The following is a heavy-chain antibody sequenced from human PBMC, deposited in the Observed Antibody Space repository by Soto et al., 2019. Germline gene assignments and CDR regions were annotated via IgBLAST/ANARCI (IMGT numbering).Heavy chain of an antibody. J-gene: IGHJ6*02. Sequence: PSETLSLTCTVSGGSISSSSYYWGWIRQPTEKGKEWIGSIYYSGSTYYNPSLKSRVTISVDTSKNQFSLKLSSVTAADTAVYYCAIQFPLQVPYSSSPLYYYYGMDVWGQGTTVTVSS. CDR1: GGSISSSSYY. CDR3: AIQFPLQVPYSSSPLYYYYGMDV. V-gene: IGHV4-39*01. CDR2: IYYSGST. D-gene: IGHD6-6*01.